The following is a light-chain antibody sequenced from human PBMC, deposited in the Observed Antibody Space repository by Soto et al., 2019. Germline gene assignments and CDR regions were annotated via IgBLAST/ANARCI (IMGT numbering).Light chain of an antibody. CDR1: PISSN. J-gene: IGKJ2*01. CDR3: QQYNNWPYT. Sequence: VVTQSPSSLSVSPGDRVTISCRAGPISSNLAWHQQRPGQAPRLLINGASVRATGVPARFSGSGSGTEFTLTINSLQSEDYAVYFCQQYNNWPYTFGQGTKVDIK. CDR2: GAS. V-gene: IGKV3-15*01.